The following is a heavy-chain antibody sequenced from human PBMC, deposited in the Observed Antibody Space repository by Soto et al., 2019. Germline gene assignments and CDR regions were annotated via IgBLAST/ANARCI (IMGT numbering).Heavy chain of an antibody. CDR1: GGTFSSHA. D-gene: IGHD2-2*03. CDR3: GSVGYCSSTNCLFYYYHYVMDV. J-gene: IGHJ6*02. Sequence: ASVKVSCKASGGTFSSHAISWVRQAPGRGLEWMGGIIPIFGTTNYAQNFRARVTITADESTSTAYMELSSLTSEDTAVYYCGSVGYCSSTNCLFYYYHYVMDVWGQGTTVTVSS. CDR2: IIPIFGTT. V-gene: IGHV1-69*13.